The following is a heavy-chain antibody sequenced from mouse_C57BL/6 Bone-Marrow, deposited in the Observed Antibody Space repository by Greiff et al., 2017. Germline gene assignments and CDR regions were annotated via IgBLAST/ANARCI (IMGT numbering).Heavy chain of an antibody. D-gene: IGHD4-1*01. J-gene: IGHJ2*01. CDR2: IDPETGGT. CDR1: GYTFTDYE. CDR3: TISGTIY. V-gene: IGHV1-15*01. Sequence: VQGVESGAELVRPGASVTLSCKASGYTFTDYEMHWVKQTPVHGLEWIGAIDPETGGTAYNQKFKGKAILTADKSSSTAYMELRSLTSEYSAVYYCTISGTIYGGQGTTLTVSS.